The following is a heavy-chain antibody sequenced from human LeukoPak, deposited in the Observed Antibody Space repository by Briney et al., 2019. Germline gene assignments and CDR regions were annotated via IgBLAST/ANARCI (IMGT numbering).Heavy chain of an antibody. V-gene: IGHV1-2*02. J-gene: IGHJ5*02. CDR2: INPNSGGT. CDR1: GYTFTGYY. CDR3: ARDFERIAARQWARFDP. Sequence: GASVKVSCKASGYTFTGYYMHWVRQAPGQGLEWMGWINPNSGGTNYAQKFQGRVTMTRDTSISTAYMELSRLRSDDTAVYYCARDFERIAARQWARFDPWGQGTLVTVSS. D-gene: IGHD6-6*01.